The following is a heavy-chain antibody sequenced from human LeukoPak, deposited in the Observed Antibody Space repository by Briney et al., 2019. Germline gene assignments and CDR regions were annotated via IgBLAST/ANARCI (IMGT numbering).Heavy chain of an antibody. CDR3: AKVLTAAGLDL. CDR2: IHDDGRT. D-gene: IGHD6-25*01. CDR1: GGSMSDSIT. V-gene: IGHV4/OR15-8*01. Sequence: SETLSLTCSVSGGSMSDSITWGWVRQPPGKGLEWLADIHDDGRTAPNPSLRSRLTISQDRSKNQFSLKVSSVTAADTAFYYCAKVLTAAGLDLWGQGILVTVSS. J-gene: IGHJ5*02.